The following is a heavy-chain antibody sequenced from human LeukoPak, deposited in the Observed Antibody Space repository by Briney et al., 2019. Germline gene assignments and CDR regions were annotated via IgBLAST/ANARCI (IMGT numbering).Heavy chain of an antibody. D-gene: IGHD1-1*01. V-gene: IGHV3-7*01. CDR2: MDPSGSQK. Sequence: GGSLRLSCAASGFTFNRSWMNWVRQAPGKGLEWVANMDPSGSQKRYVDSVKGRVTISKDNPGTSLYLEMYSLRAEDTAIYYCAIWTSGNYWGQGTLVTVSS. CDR3: AIWTSGNY. CDR1: GFTFNRSW. J-gene: IGHJ4*02.